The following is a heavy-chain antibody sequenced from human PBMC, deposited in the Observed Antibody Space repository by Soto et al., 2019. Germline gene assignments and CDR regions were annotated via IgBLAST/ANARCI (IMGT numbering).Heavy chain of an antibody. D-gene: IGHD3-9*01. CDR2: LAYDGSNK. V-gene: IGHV3-30*18. CDR3: AKDSAARYFGGYMDV. J-gene: IGHJ6*03. Sequence: QVQLVESGGGVVQPGRSLRLSCAASGFTFSSCGMHWVRQAPGKGLEWVAVLAYDGSNKYYADSVKGRFTISRDNSKNTLYLQMNSLRVEDTAVYYCAKDSAARYFGGYMDVWGKGTTVTVSS. CDR1: GFTFSSCG.